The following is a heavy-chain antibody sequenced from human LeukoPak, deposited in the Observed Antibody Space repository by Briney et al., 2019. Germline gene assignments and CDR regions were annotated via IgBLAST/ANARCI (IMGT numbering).Heavy chain of an antibody. CDR3: AGGSTSHVYYYYYMDV. CDR1: GYTFTGYY. Sequence: ASVKVSCKASGYTFTGYYTHWVRQAPGQGLEWMGWINPNSGGTNYAQKFQGRVTMTRDTSISTAYMELSRLRSDDTAVYYCAGGSTSHVYYYYYMDVWGKGTTVTVSS. D-gene: IGHD2-2*01. J-gene: IGHJ6*03. V-gene: IGHV1-2*02. CDR2: INPNSGGT.